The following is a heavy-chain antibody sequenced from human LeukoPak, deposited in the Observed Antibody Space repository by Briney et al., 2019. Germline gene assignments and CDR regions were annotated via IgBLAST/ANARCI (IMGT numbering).Heavy chain of an antibody. CDR2: ISGSGGST. D-gene: IGHD3-10*01. CDR3: AKDLPITMVRGVNFDY. CDR1: RFTFSSYA. J-gene: IGHJ4*02. Sequence: GGSLRLSCAASRFTFSSYAMSWVRQAPGKGLEWVSAISGSGGSTYYADSVKGRFTISRDNSKNTLYLQMNSLRAEDTAVYYCAKDLPITMVRGVNFDYWGQGTLVTVSS. V-gene: IGHV3-23*01.